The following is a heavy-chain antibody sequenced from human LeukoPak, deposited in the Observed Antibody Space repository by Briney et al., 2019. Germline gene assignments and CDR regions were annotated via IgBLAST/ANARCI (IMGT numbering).Heavy chain of an antibody. CDR3: ARHAGDGIAAAVVGWFDP. D-gene: IGHD6-13*01. J-gene: IGHJ5*02. Sequence: SETLPLTCTVSGRSISSSSYYWGWVRQPPGKGLEWIGSIYYSGSTYYNPSLKSRVTISVDTSKNQFSLKLSSVTAADTAVYDCARHAGDGIAAAVVGWFDPWGQGTLVTVSS. CDR1: GRSISSSSYY. V-gene: IGHV4-39*01. CDR2: IYYSGST.